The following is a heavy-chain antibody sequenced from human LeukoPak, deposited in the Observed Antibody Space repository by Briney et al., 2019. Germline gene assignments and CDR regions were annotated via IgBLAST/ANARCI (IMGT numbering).Heavy chain of an antibody. CDR1: GGSISTSNYY. CDR3: AKSNGYGLLDI. V-gene: IGHV4-39*07. D-gene: IGHD5-18*01. CDR2: IFYSGST. J-gene: IGHJ3*02. Sequence: PSETLSLTCTVSGGSISTSNYYWGWIRQPPGKGLEWIGNIFYSGSTYYSPSLKSRVTISLDTSRNQFSLKLNSLTAADTAVYHCAKSNGYGLLDIWGQGTMVTVSS.